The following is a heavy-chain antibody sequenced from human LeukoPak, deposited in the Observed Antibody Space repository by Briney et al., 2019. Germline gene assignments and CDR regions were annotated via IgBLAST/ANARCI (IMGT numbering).Heavy chain of an antibody. V-gene: IGHV3-21*01. J-gene: IGHJ5*02. Sequence: AGGSLSLSCAASGFTFSSYSMNWVRQAPGKGLEWVSSISSSSSYIYYADSVKGRFTISRDNAKNSLYLQMNSLRAEDTAVYYCARDHCSSTSCYPSWGQGTLVTVSS. CDR2: ISSSSSYI. D-gene: IGHD2-2*01. CDR1: GFTFSSYS. CDR3: ARDHCSSTSCYPS.